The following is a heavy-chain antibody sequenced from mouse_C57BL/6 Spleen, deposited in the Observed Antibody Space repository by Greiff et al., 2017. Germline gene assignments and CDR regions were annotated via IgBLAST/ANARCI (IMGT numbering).Heavy chain of an antibody. CDR2: INPNNGGT. V-gene: IGHV1-18*01. CDR1: GYTFTDYN. Sequence: EVQLQQSGPELVKPGASVKIPCKASGYTFTDYNMDWVKQSHGKSLEWIGDINPNNGGTIYNQKFKGKATLTVDKSSSTAYMELRSLTSEDTAVYYGARPYYDYDVTWFAYWGQVTLVTVSA. J-gene: IGHJ3*01. CDR3: ARPYYDYDVTWFAY. D-gene: IGHD2-4*01.